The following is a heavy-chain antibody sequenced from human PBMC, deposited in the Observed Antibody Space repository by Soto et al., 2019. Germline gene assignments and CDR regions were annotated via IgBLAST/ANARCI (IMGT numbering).Heavy chain of an antibody. J-gene: IGHJ4*02. CDR1: GGSISGFY. CDR3: ARGPFCGNDCYFDV. V-gene: IGHV4-4*07. Sequence: SETLSLTCTVAGGSISGFYWSWVRQPAGKGLEWIGRIYSSGATKYNPSLRNRVTMSVDTSTDQYSLNLASMTAADTAVYFCARGPFCGNDCYFDVWGQGTQVTVSS. D-gene: IGHD2-21*02. CDR2: IYSSGAT.